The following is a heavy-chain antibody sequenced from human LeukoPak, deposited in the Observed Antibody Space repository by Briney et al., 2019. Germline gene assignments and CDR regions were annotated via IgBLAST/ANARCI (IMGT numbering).Heavy chain of an antibody. J-gene: IGHJ4*02. V-gene: IGHV1-18*01. CDR2: ISAYNGNT. CDR1: GYTFTSYG. Sequence: ASVKVSCKASGYTFTSYGISWVRQAPGQGLEWMGWISAYNGNTNYAQKLQGRVTMTTDTSTSTAYMELRSLRSDDTAVYYCARTTYYDFWSGYPNTEFDYWGQGTLVTVSS. D-gene: IGHD3-3*01. CDR3: ARTTYYDFWSGYPNTEFDY.